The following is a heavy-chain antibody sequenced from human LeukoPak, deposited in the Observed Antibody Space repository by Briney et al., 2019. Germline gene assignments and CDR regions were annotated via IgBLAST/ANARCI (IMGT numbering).Heavy chain of an antibody. CDR3: AKDKEQWYSSGWPDY. CDR2: IRYDGNKK. J-gene: IGHJ4*02. CDR1: GFSFSTCG. Sequence: PGGSLRLSCAASGFSFSTCGMHWVRQAPGKGLEWVAFIRYDGNKKYYADSVKGRFTISRDNAKNSLYLQMNSLRAEDTALYYCAKDKEQWYSSGWPDYWGQGTLVTVSS. D-gene: IGHD6-19*01. V-gene: IGHV3-30*02.